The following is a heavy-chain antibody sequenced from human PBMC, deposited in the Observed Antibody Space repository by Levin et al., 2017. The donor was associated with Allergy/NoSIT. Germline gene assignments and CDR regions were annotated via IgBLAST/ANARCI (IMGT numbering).Heavy chain of an antibody. CDR2: VHYSGRT. Sequence: SETLSLTCTVSSGSMSSGGYYWDWIRQAPGKGLEWIGNVHYSGRTNYNPSLKSRVTMSADTSQNQFSLKLTSMTAADTAVYYCAMGKGEFQYWGQGTLVTVSS. V-gene: IGHV4-39*01. CDR3: AMGKGEFQY. D-gene: IGHD3-16*01. CDR1: SGSMSSGGYY. J-gene: IGHJ4*02.